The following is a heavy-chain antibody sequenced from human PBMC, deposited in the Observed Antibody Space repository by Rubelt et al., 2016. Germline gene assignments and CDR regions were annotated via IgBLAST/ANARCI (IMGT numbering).Heavy chain of an antibody. CDR3: ARHRIQLWLHYFDY. CDR1: GGSISSYY. J-gene: IGHJ4*02. V-gene: IGHV4-59*08. D-gene: IGHD5-18*01. CDR2: IYYSGST. Sequence: RESGPGLVKPSETLSLTCTVSGGSISSYYWSWIRQPPGKGLEWIGYIYYSGSTNYNPSLKSRVIISVDTSKNQFSLKLSSVTAADTAVYYCARHRIQLWLHYFDYWGQGTLVTVSS.